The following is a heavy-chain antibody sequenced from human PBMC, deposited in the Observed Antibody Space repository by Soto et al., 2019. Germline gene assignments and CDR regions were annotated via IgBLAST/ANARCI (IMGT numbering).Heavy chain of an antibody. V-gene: IGHV6-1*01. D-gene: IGHD3-22*01. CDR2: TYYRSKWYS. CDR3: AREEIVVAYNWFAP. J-gene: IGHJ5*02. Sequence: SQTLSLTCAISGDSVSSNSAAWNWIRQSPSRGLEWLGRTYYRSKWYSDYAVAVKGRITINPDTSKNQFSLQLNSVTPEDTALYYRAREEIVVAYNWFAPWGQGTLVTVSS. CDR1: GDSVSSNSAA.